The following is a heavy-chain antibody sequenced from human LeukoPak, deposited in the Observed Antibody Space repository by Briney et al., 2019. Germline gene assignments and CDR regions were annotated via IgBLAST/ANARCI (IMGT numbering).Heavy chain of an antibody. CDR1: GFTFSSYG. V-gene: IGHV3-33*01. CDR2: IWYDGSNK. Sequence: GGSLRLSCAASGFTFSSYGMHWVRQAPGKGLEWEAVIWYDGSNKYYADSVKGRFTISRDNSKNTLYLQMNSLRAEDTAVYYCARDRAVRFLEWLSDAFDIWGQGTVVTVSS. CDR3: ARDRAVRFLEWLSDAFDI. D-gene: IGHD3-3*01. J-gene: IGHJ3*02.